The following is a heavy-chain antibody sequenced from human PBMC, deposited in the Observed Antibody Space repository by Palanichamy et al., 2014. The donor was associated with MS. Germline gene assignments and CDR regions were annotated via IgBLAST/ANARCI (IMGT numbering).Heavy chain of an antibody. CDR1: GFTFSSYA. Sequence: EVQLLESGGGLVQPGGSLRLSCAASGFTFSSYAMSWVRQAPGKGLEWVSGISESGSSTYYADSVQGRFTISRDNSKNTLYLQMNSLRAEDTAVYSCAKVGDSSSSLNWFDPWGQGTLVTVSS. V-gene: IGHV3-23*01. D-gene: IGHD6-6*01. CDR3: AKVGDSSSSLNWFDP. J-gene: IGHJ5*02. CDR2: ISESGSST.